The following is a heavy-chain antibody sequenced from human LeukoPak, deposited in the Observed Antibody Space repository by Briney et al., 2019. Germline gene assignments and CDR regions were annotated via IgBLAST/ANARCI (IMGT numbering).Heavy chain of an antibody. D-gene: IGHD3-10*01. CDR2: IIPILGIA. CDR1: GGTFSSYA. CDR3: ARVPYGSGSYRPFDY. V-gene: IGHV1-69*04. J-gene: IGHJ4*02. Sequence: SVKVSCKASGGTFSSYAISWVRQAPGQGLEWMGRIIPILGIANYAQKFQGRVTITADKSTSTAYMELSILRSEDTAVYYCARVPYGSGSYRPFDYWGQGTLVTVSS.